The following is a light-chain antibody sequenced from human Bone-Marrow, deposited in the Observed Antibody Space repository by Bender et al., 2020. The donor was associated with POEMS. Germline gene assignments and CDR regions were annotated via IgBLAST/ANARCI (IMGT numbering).Light chain of an antibody. CDR2: SSP. V-gene: IGLV1-44*01. Sequence: QSVLTQSPSASGTPGQGVTISCSGSSSKIGSNTVNSYQQLPVTAPKLLILSSPQRPSGVPDRFSGSMSGTSASLAISGLHSEDEADYYCVAWDDTLNGWVFGGGTKLTVL. CDR3: VAWDDTLNGWV. CDR1: SSKIGSNT. J-gene: IGLJ2*01.